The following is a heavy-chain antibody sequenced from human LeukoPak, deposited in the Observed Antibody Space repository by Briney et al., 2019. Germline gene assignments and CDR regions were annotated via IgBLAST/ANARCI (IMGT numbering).Heavy chain of an antibody. Sequence: TLSLTCAISGDSFSSNSVTWNWITQSPSRGLEWLGRTYYRSTWYNDYAVSVRGRITVNPDTSKNQFSLHLNSVTPEDTAVYYCARRLTQYDCFDPWGQGILVTVSS. CDR3: ARRLTQYDCFDP. D-gene: IGHD2-2*01. V-gene: IGHV6-1*01. CDR1: GDSFSSNSVT. J-gene: IGHJ5*02. CDR2: TYYRSTWYN.